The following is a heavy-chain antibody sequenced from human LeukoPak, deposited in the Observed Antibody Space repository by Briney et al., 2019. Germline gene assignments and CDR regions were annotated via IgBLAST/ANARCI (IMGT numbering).Heavy chain of an antibody. D-gene: IGHD3-22*01. CDR2: ISNSGYT. J-gene: IGHJ4*02. CDR1: GFTFSTYS. Sequence: PGGSLRLSCAASGFTFSTYSMNWVRQAPGKGLEWVSAISNSGYTYYADSLKAPVTISRDNAKSSLYLQMNSLRAEDTAVYYCARDRTMTGDRGIDYWGQGTPVTVSS. CDR3: ARDRTMTGDRGIDY. V-gene: IGHV3-21*01.